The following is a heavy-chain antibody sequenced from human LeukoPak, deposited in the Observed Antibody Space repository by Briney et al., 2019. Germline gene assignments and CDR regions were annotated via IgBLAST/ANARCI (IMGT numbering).Heavy chain of an antibody. CDR2: IIPIFGTP. Sequence: EASVKVSCKASGGTFSSYAISWVRQAPGQGLEWMGGIIPIFGTPNYAQKFRGRVRITTDESTSTAYMELSSLRSEDTAVYFCASTPRSMTTVTGFFDSWGQGTLVTVSS. D-gene: IGHD4-11*01. J-gene: IGHJ4*02. V-gene: IGHV1-69*05. CDR1: GGTFSSYA. CDR3: ASTPRSMTTVTGFFDS.